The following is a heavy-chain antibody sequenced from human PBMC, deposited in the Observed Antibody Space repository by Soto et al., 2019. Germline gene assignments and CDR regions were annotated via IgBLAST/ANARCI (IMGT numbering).Heavy chain of an antibody. CDR2: INPATGAA. Sequence: QLHLVQSGAVVKKPGASVTVSCSASGYPVTAYYMHWVRQAPGRGLEWMGGINPATGAAKNTQTFQGRVTITRDTSTSTVFMELRGLTSEDTAVFYCARGGGVGVAGSAAFDMWGQGTLVTVSS. CDR3: ARGGGVGVAGSAAFDM. J-gene: IGHJ3*02. CDR1: GYPVTAYY. V-gene: IGHV1-2*02. D-gene: IGHD3-3*01.